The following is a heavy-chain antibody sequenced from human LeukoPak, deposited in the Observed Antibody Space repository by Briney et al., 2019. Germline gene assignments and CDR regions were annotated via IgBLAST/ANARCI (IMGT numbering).Heavy chain of an antibody. CDR3: ARCSGYGMDV. J-gene: IGHJ6*02. CDR1: GFTFGSYA. CDR2: MSFDGTHI. V-gene: IGHV3-30-3*01. D-gene: IGHD3-10*02. Sequence: GGSLRLSCAASGFTFGSYAMHWVRQAPGKGLEWVAVMSFDGTHICYADSVKGRFTISRDNSRNTLYLQMNSLRGEDTAVYYCARCSGYGMDVWGQGTTVTVSS.